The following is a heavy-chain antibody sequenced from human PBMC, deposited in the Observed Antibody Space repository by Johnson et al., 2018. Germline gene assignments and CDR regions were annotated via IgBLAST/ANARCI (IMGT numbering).Heavy chain of an antibody. J-gene: IGHJ6*02. Sequence: EVQLVESGGGLVQPGGSLRLSCAASGFTFNNAWMSWVRQAPGKGLEWVGRMKSKIDGGTTDYAAPVKGRFTISRDDRKNTLYLQMNSLKTEDTAVYYCNTVDWLFNYYSAMDVWGQGTTVTVSS. D-gene: IGHD3-9*01. CDR2: MKSKIDGGTT. CDR1: GFTFNNAW. CDR3: NTVDWLFNYYSAMDV. V-gene: IGHV3-15*01.